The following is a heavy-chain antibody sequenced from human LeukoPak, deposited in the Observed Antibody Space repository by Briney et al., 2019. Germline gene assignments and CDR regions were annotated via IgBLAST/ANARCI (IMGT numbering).Heavy chain of an antibody. CDR1: GFTFSSNG. V-gene: IGHV3-23*01. CDR3: AKDRPYISSWYGCSTP. J-gene: IGHJ5*01. Sequence: GGSLRLSCAASGFTFSSNGMTWVRQAPGKGPEWVSTISDSGGGAYYADSVKGRFTISRDSSRSTLYLQMHSLRAEDTAVYYCAKDRPYISSWYGCSTPWGQGTLVTVSS. D-gene: IGHD6-13*01. CDR2: ISDSGGGA.